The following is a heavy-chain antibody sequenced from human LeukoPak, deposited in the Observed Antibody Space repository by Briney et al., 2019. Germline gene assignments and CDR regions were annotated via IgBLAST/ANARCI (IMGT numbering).Heavy chain of an antibody. CDR1: GGSFSGYY. V-gene: IGHV4-34*01. CDR3: ASMRSYWYFDL. CDR2: INHSGST. Sequence: SETLSLTCAVYGGSFSGYYWSWIRQPPGKGLEWIGEINHSGSTNYNPSLKSRVTISVDTSKNQFSLKLSSVTVADTAVYYCASMRSYWYFDLWGRGTLVTVSS. J-gene: IGHJ2*01. D-gene: IGHD2-2*01.